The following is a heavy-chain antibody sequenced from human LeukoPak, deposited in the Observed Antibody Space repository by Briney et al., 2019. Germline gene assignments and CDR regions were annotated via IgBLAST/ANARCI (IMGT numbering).Heavy chain of an antibody. CDR1: EFTVSSNY. Sequence: GGSLRLSCAASEFTVSSNYMAWVRQAPGKGLEWVSVIYSGTNTYYADSVKGRFTISRDNSKNTLYLQMNNLRAEDTAVYYCASNYYDATGTWGQGTLVTVAS. CDR2: IYSGTNT. V-gene: IGHV3-53*01. CDR3: ASNYYDATGT. J-gene: IGHJ4*02. D-gene: IGHD3-22*01.